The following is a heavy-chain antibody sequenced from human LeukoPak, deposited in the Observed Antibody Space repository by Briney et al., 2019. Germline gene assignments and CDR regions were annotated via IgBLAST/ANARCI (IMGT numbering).Heavy chain of an antibody. V-gene: IGHV4-39*01. J-gene: IGHJ2*01. Sequence: KSGGSLRLSCAASGFTFSSYSMNWVRQAPGKGLEWIGSIYYSGSTYYNPSLKSRVTISVDTSKNQFSLKLSSVTAADTAVYYCARHPLDTAMSNYWYFDLWGRGTLVTVSS. CDR2: IYYSGST. D-gene: IGHD5-18*01. CDR1: GFTFSSYSMN. CDR3: ARHPLDTAMSNYWYFDL.